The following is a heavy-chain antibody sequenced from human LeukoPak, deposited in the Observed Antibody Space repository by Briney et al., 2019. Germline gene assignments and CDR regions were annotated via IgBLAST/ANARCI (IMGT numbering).Heavy chain of an antibody. D-gene: IGHD3-9*01. CDR1: GVSFSSYA. J-gene: IGHJ4*02. CDR2: ISYDGSNK. V-gene: IGHV3-30-3*01. Sequence: GGSLRLSCAASGVSFSSYAMHWGRQAPGKGLEWGAVISYDGSNKYYADSVKGRVTISRDNSKNTLYLQMNSLRAEDTAVSYCARGGGSYDILTGDYKPHDYWGQGTLVTVSS. CDR3: ARGGGSYDILTGDYKPHDY.